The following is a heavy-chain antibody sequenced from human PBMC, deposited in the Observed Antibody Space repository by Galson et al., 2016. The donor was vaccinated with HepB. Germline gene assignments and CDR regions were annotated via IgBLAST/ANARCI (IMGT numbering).Heavy chain of an antibody. D-gene: IGHD1-14*01. CDR1: GFTFSQYN. CDR2: ISSISSSI. J-gene: IGHJ4*02. V-gene: IGHV3-21*01. CDR3: VRAPHRGTRFDH. Sequence: SLRLSCAASGFTFSQYNMNWVRQAPGKGLEWIACISSISSSIYYVDSVKGRFTISGDKANNTLYLQMDSLRAEDTAVYYCVRAPHRGTRFDHWGQGTLVTVAS.